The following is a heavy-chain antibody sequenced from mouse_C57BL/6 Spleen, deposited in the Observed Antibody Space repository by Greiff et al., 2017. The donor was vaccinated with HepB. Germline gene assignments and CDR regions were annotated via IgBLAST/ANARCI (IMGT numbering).Heavy chain of an antibody. D-gene: IGHD1-1*01. CDR3: ASAYMTTVVPSY. CDR1: GYTFTSYT. V-gene: IGHV1-4*01. CDR2: INPSSGYT. Sequence: VQLQQSGAELARPGASVKMSCKASGYTFTSYTMHWVKQRPGQGLEWIGYINPSSGYTKYNQKFKDKATLTADKSSSTAYMQLSSLTSEDSAVYYCASAYMTTVVPSYWGQGTTLTVSS. J-gene: IGHJ2*01.